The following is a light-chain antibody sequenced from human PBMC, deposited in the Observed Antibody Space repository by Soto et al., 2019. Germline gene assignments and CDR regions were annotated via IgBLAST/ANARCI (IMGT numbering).Light chain of an antibody. CDR3: QQFSSYPLT. J-gene: IGKJ4*01. Sequence: EVVMRQSPSTLSVSPGEGATLSCRASQSVSSNLAWYQQKPGQAPRLLIYDASSRATGIPDRFSGGGSGTDFTLTISRLEPEDFAVYYCQQFSSYPLTFGGGTKVDIK. CDR1: QSVSSN. V-gene: IGKV3-20*01. CDR2: DAS.